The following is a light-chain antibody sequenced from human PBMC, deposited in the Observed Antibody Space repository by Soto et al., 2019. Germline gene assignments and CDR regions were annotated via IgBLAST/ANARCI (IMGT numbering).Light chain of an antibody. CDR3: HQRQSWPRT. CDR2: QTS. V-gene: IGKV3-11*01. Sequence: EIVLTHSPSTLSSFPFYRVTLSFMASQYINTRLAWYQHRPGQAPRLLIYQTSIRAAGIPARFSASGSGTDFTLTISDVQPEDFALYYCHQRQSWPRTFGQGTKVDI. CDR1: QYINTR. J-gene: IGKJ1*01.